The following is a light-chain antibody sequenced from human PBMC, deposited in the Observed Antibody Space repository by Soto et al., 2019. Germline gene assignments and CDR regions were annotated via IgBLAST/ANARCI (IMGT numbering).Light chain of an antibody. CDR3: SSYTSSSTVV. Sequence: QSVLTQPASVSGSPGQSITISCTGSSGDIGNYDLVSWYQQHPGKAPKLMIYEVSNRPSGVSNRFSGSKSGNTASLTISGLQAEDEADYYCSSYTSSSTVVFGGGTKLTVL. V-gene: IGLV2-14*02. CDR2: EVS. CDR1: SGDIGNYDL. J-gene: IGLJ2*01.